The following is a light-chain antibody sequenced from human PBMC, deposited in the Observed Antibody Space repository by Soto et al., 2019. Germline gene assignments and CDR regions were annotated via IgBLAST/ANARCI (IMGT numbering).Light chain of an antibody. J-gene: IGKJ1*01. CDR3: QQYGSSGRT. CDR1: QSINSRS. Sequence: ETVMTQSPATLSVSPGERATLSCGASQSINSRSLAWYQQKPGQAPRLLIYGASSRATGIPDRFSGSGSGTDFTLTISRLEPEDFAVYYCQQYGSSGRTFGQGTKVDI. CDR2: GAS. V-gene: IGKV3-20*01.